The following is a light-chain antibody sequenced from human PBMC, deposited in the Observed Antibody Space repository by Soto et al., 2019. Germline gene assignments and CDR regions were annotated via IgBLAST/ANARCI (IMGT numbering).Light chain of an antibody. CDR3: QQYYSTPLT. Sequence: DIVMTQSPDSLAVSLGERATINCKSSQSVLYSSNNKNYLAWYQQKPGQPPNLLIYWASTRKSGVPDRLSGSGSGTDFTLTISSLQAEDVAVYYCQQYYSTPLTFGGGTKVEIK. CDR1: QSVLYSSNNKNY. CDR2: WAS. V-gene: IGKV4-1*01. J-gene: IGKJ4*01.